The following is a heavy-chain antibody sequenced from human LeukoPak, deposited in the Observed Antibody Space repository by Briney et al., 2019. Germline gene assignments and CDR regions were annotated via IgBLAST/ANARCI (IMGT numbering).Heavy chain of an antibody. V-gene: IGHV4-39*01. Sequence: SETLSLTCTVSGGSISSSNSYWGWIRQPPGKGLEWIGSIYYSGSTYYNPSLKSRVTISVDTSKNQFSLKLSSVTAADTAVYYCARPWSRAPNWFDPWGQGTLVTVSS. CDR1: GGSISSSNSY. J-gene: IGHJ5*02. CDR2: IYYSGST. D-gene: IGHD2-15*01. CDR3: ARPWSRAPNWFDP.